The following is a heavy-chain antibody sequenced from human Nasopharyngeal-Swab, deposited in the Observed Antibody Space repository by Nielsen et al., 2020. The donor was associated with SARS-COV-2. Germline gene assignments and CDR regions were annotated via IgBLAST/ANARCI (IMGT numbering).Heavy chain of an antibody. V-gene: IGHV1-8*01. Sequence: WVRQAPGQGLEWMGWMNPNSGNTGYAQKFQGRVTMTRNTSISTAYMELSSLRSEDTAVYYCARGVWGSYRVIAKGYYYYMDVWGKGTTVTVSS. D-gene: IGHD3-16*02. J-gene: IGHJ6*03. CDR3: ARGVWGSYRVIAKGYYYYMDV. CDR2: MNPNSGNT.